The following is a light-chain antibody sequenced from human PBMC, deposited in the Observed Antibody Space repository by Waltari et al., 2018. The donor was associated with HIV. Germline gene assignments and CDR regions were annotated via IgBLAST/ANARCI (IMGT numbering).Light chain of an antibody. CDR3: AAWDDSLNGPNWV. V-gene: IGLV1-44*01. CDR1: SSNIGSNI. CDR2: KND. Sequence: QSVLTQPPSASGTPGQWVTISCSGSSSNIGSNIVNWYQQFPGTAPKVLIYKNDHRPSGVPDRFSGSKSGTSASLAISVLQSEDEADYYCAAWDDSLNGPNWVFGGGTKLTVL. J-gene: IGLJ3*02.